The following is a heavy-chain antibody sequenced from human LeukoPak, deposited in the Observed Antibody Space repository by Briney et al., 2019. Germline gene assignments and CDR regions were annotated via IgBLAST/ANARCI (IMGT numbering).Heavy chain of an antibody. V-gene: IGHV4-34*01. CDR1: GGSFSGYY. Sequence: SETLSLTCAVYGGSFSGYYWSWIRQPPGKGLEWIGEINHSGSTNYNPSLKSRVTISVDTSKNQFSLKLSSVTAADTAVYYCARGPTYYDILTHPTPPYGMDVWGQGTTVTVSS. CDR2: INHSGST. D-gene: IGHD3-9*01. CDR3: ARGPTYYDILTHPTPPYGMDV. J-gene: IGHJ6*02.